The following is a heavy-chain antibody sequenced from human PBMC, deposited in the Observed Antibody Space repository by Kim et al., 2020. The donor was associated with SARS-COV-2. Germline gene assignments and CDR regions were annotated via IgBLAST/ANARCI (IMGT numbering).Heavy chain of an antibody. CDR1: GGSISSGGYS. CDR2: IYHSGST. J-gene: IGHJ4*02. Sequence: SEILSLTCAVSGGSISSGGYSWSWIRQPPGKGLEWIGYIYHSGSTYYNPSLKSRVTISVDRSKNQFSLKLSSVTAAATAVYYCASDVADWGQGTLVTVSS. CDR3: ASDVAD. V-gene: IGHV4-30-2*01. D-gene: IGHD2-21*01.